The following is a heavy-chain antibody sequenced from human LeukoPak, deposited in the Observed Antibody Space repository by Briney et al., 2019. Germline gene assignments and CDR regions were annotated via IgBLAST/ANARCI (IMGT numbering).Heavy chain of an antibody. D-gene: IGHD3-22*01. V-gene: IGHV3-74*01. J-gene: IGHJ4*02. Sequence: GGSLRLSCAASGFTFSSYWMHWVRQAPGKGLVWVSRINHDGSSTNYADSVKGRFTISRDNAKNTLHLQMNSLRAEDTAVYYCVRDWGYDSSGYWQKYFDSWGQGTLVTVSS. CDR2: INHDGSST. CDR3: VRDWGYDSSGYWQKYFDS. CDR1: GFTFSSYW.